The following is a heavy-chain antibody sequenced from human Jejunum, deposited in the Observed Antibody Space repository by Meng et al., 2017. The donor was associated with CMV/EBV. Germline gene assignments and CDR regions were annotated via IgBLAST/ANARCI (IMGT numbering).Heavy chain of an antibody. CDR1: GYTFTGYV. D-gene: IGHD6-13*01. J-gene: IGHJ4*02. CDR3: ARDWEGSWAVFDY. V-gene: IGHV1-2*04. Sequence: VQAVQAGAGGKKPGASVKVSCKASGYTFTGYVMHWVRQDPGQGLEWMEWINPNSGGTNYAQKFQGWVTMTRDTSISTAYMELSRLRSDDTAVYYCARDWEGSWAVFDYWGQGTLVTVSS. CDR2: INPNSGGT.